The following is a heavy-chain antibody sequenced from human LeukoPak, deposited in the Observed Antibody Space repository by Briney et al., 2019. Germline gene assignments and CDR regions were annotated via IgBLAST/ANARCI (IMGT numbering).Heavy chain of an antibody. CDR2: INHSGST. J-gene: IGHJ6*02. CDR3: ARVSREVRGVYYYYYGMDV. CDR1: GGSFSGYY. D-gene: IGHD3-10*01. V-gene: IGHV4-34*01. Sequence: PSETLSLTCAVYGGSFSGYYWSWIRQPPGKGLEWIGEINHSGSTNYNPSLKSRVTISVDTSKNQFSLKLSSVTAADTAVYYCARVSREVRGVYYYYYGMDVWGQGTTVTVSS.